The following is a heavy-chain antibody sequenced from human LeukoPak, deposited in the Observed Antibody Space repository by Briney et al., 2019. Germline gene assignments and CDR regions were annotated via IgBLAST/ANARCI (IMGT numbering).Heavy chain of an antibody. CDR3: ARPTRYCSGGTCYSGGYFDY. CDR2: IDPGDSDT. D-gene: IGHD2-15*01. V-gene: IGHV5-51*01. Sequence: GESLKISCQVSGYSFTNYWIGWVRQMPGKGLEWMGSIDPGDSDTRYSPSFQGQVTISADKSISTAYLQWSSLKASDTAMYYCARPTRYCSGGTCYSGGYFDYWGQGTLVTVSS. CDR1: GYSFTNYW. J-gene: IGHJ4*02.